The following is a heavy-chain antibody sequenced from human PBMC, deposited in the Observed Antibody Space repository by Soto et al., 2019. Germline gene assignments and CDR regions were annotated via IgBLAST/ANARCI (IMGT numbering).Heavy chain of an antibody. D-gene: IGHD6-6*01. CDR1: GYTFTGYY. J-gene: IGHJ6*02. CDR2: INPNSGGT. CDR3: ARDKEREEQLVPWYYYYGMDV. V-gene: IGHV1-2*02. Sequence: RASVKVSCKASGYTFTGYYMHWVRQAPGQGLEWMGWINPNSGGTNYAQKFQGRVTMTRDTSISTAYMELSRLRSDDTAAYYCARDKEREEQLVPWYYYYGMDVWGQGTTVTVSS.